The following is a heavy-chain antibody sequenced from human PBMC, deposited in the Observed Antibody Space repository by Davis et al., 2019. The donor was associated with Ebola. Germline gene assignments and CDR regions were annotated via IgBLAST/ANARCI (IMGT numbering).Heavy chain of an antibody. Sequence: ASVKVSCKASGYTFTSYGISWVRQAPGQGLEWMGWISAYNGNTNYAQKVQGRVTMTRNTSISTAYMELSSLRSEDTAVYYCARGFLTWEDYWGQGTLVTVSS. CDR3: ARGFLTWEDY. CDR2: ISAYNGNT. J-gene: IGHJ4*02. V-gene: IGHV1-18*01. D-gene: IGHD1-26*01. CDR1: GYTFTSYG.